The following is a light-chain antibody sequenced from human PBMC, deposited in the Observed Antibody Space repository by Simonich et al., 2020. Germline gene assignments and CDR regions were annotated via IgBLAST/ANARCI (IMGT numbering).Light chain of an antibody. Sequence: QSALTQPASVSGSPGQSITISCPGTSSAFGSYNLVSWYQQHPGKAPKLMIYEGSKRPSGVSNRFSGSKSGNTASLTISGLQAEDEADYYCCSYAGSSTVVFGGWTKLTVL. CDR3: CSYAGSSTVV. J-gene: IGLJ2*01. CDR1: SSAFGSYNL. CDR2: EGS. V-gene: IGLV2-23*01.